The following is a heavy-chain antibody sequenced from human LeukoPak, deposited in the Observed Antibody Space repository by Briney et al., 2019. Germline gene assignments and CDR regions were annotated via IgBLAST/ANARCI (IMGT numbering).Heavy chain of an antibody. CDR2: ISSSGGST. CDR3: AKVPTRKALGGYFTPLWYFVL. Sequence: GGSLRLSCAASGFTFSSYSMSWVRQAPGKGLGWVSAISSSGGSTYYADSVRGRFTISRDNTKNTLYLQINSQTAEDTDVYYCAKVPTRKALGGYFTPLWYFVLWGRGTLVTVSS. J-gene: IGHJ2*01. V-gene: IGHV3-23*01. D-gene: IGHD5-12*01. CDR1: GFTFSSYS.